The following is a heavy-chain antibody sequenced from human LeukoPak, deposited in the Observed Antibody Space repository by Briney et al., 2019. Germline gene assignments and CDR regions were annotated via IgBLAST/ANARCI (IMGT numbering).Heavy chain of an antibody. CDR2: IKQDGSEK. Sequence: GRSLRLSCAASGFTFSSYWMSWVRQAPGKGLEWVANIKQDGSEKYYVDSVKGRFTISRDNAKNSLYLQMNSLRAEDTAVYYCARVENIVATMGIDYWGQGTLVTVSS. D-gene: IGHD5-12*01. V-gene: IGHV3-7*01. CDR3: ARVENIVATMGIDY. CDR1: GFTFSSYW. J-gene: IGHJ4*02.